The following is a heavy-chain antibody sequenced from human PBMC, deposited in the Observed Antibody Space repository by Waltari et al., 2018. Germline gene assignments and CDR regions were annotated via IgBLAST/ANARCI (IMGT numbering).Heavy chain of an antibody. CDR1: GFTFSSYS. CDR2: ISSSSSTI. Sequence: EVQLVESGGGLVQPGGSLRLSCAASGFTFSSYSMNWVRPVPGKGLEWVSYISSSSSTIYYADSVKGRFTISRDNAKNSLYLQMNSLRAEDTAVYYCAREAGIAAAGKYYYYMDVWGKGTTVTVSS. J-gene: IGHJ6*03. D-gene: IGHD6-13*01. CDR3: AREAGIAAAGKYYYYMDV. V-gene: IGHV3-48*01.